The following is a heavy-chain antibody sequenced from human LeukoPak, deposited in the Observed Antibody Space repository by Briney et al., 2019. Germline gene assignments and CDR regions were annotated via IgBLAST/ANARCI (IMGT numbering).Heavy chain of an antibody. Sequence: PSETLSLTCAVYGGPFSGYYWSWIRQPPGKGLEWIGEINHSGSTNYNPSLKSRVTISVDTSKNQFSLKLSSVTAADTAVYYCARGEKIGGATKYWGQGTLVTVSS. V-gene: IGHV4-34*01. J-gene: IGHJ4*02. CDR2: INHSGST. CDR1: GGPFSGYY. D-gene: IGHD1-26*01. CDR3: ARGEKIGGATKY.